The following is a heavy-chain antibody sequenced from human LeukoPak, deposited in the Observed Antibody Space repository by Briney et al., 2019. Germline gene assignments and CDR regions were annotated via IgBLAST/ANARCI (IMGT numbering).Heavy chain of an antibody. Sequence: LETLSLTCTVSGGSITSSSYYWGWIRQPPGKGLEWIGSIYHSGSTYYNPSLKSRVTISVDTSKNQFSLKLSSVTAADAAVYYCLRDGYPFDYWGQGTLVTVSS. CDR3: LRDGYPFDY. D-gene: IGHD5-24*01. CDR1: GGSITSSSYY. J-gene: IGHJ4*02. V-gene: IGHV4-39*01. CDR2: IYHSGST.